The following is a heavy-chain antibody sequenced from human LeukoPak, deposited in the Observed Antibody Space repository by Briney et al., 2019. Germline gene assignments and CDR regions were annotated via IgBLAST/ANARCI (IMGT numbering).Heavy chain of an antibody. CDR3: ARGARAGYNLEPFDY. J-gene: IGHJ4*02. V-gene: IGHV4-59*08. CDR1: GGSISSYY. D-gene: IGHD5-24*01. Sequence: SETLSLTCTVSGGSISSYYWSWIRQPPGKGLEWIGYIYYSGSTKYNPSLKSRVTISVDTSKNQFSLKLSSVTAADTAVYYCARGARAGYNLEPFDYWGREPWSPSPQ. CDR2: IYYSGST.